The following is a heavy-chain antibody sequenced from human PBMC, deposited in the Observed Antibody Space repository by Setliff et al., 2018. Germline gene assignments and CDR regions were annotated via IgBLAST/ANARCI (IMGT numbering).Heavy chain of an antibody. V-gene: IGHV4-59*01. CDR2: IYYSGTT. CDR1: DVSISSDY. D-gene: IGHD2-15*01. Sequence: PSETLSLTCTVSDVSISSDYWSWIRQSPGKGLEWIGYIYYSGTTNYNPSLKSRVIISVDTSKTQFSLRLSSVTAADTAVYFCARGCSSGSCYPHDVFAIWGQGTMVTVSS. CDR3: ARGCSSGSCYPHDVFAI. J-gene: IGHJ3*02.